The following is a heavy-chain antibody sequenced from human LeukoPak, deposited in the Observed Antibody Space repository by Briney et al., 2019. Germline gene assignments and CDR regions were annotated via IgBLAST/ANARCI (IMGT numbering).Heavy chain of an antibody. V-gene: IGHV4-59*10. J-gene: IGHJ4*02. CDR2: IYTSGST. Sequence: SETLSLTCAVYGGSFSGYYWSWIRQPAGKGLEWIGRIYTSGSTNYNPSLKSRVTISVDTSKNQFSLKLSSVTAADTAVYYCARGPQTSGGNSLDYWGQGTLVTVSS. CDR3: ARGPQTSGGNSLDY. CDR1: GGSFSGYY. D-gene: IGHD4-23*01.